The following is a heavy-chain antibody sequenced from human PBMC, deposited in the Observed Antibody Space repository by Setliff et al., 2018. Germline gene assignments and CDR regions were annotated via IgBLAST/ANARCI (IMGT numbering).Heavy chain of an antibody. CDR1: GFTFSNYG. J-gene: IGHJ4*02. CDR3: AKERTVEYCSGGTCYFDY. D-gene: IGHD2-15*01. Sequence: PGGSLRLSCAASGFTFSNYGMHWVRQAPGKGLEWVAFIRFDGTEKYYLDSVKGRFTISRDNSKNTLYLQMNSLTTEDTAVYYCAKERTVEYCSGGTCYFDYWGQGTLVTVSS. CDR2: IRFDGTEK. V-gene: IGHV3-30*02.